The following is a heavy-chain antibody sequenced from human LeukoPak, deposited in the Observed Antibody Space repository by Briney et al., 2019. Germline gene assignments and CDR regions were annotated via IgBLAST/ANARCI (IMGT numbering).Heavy chain of an antibody. Sequence: ASVKVSCKASGGTFSSYAISWVRQAPGQGLEWMGGIIPIFGTANYAQKFQGRVTITTDESTSTAYMELSSLRSEDTAVYYCARTSCSSTSCYEDWFDPWGPGTPVTVSS. V-gene: IGHV1-69*05. D-gene: IGHD2-2*01. CDR3: ARTSCSSTSCYEDWFDP. CDR2: IIPIFGTA. J-gene: IGHJ5*02. CDR1: GGTFSSYA.